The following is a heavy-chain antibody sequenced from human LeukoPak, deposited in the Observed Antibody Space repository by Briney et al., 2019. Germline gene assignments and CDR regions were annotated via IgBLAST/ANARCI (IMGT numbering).Heavy chain of an antibody. D-gene: IGHD3-10*01. Sequence: GGSLRLSCSASGFSFSSYGMTWVRQAPGKGLEWVSDIKGDGGGTHYADSVKGRFTISRDNSKNTLYLQMNSLRAEDTAVYYCAKDGHDPYYYGSGSHHAFDIWGQGTMVTVSS. CDR1: GFSFSSYG. CDR3: AKDGHDPYYYGSGSHHAFDI. V-gene: IGHV3-23*01. CDR2: IKGDGGGT. J-gene: IGHJ3*02.